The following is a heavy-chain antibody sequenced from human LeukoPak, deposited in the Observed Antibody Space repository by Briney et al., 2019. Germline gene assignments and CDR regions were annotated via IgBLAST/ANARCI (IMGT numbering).Heavy chain of an antibody. J-gene: IGHJ4*02. V-gene: IGHV3-23*01. CDR1: GFTYSSYA. CDR2: ITDSGGAT. CDR3: ARTSYDSTWAMDFFDF. Sequence: GGSLRLSCAASGFTYSSYAMSWVRQAPGKGLEWVSGITDSGGATDYADSVKGRFTISRDNSKNTLYLQMNSLRAEDTAVYYCARTSYDSTWAMDFFDFWGQGSLVTVSS. D-gene: IGHD3-22*01.